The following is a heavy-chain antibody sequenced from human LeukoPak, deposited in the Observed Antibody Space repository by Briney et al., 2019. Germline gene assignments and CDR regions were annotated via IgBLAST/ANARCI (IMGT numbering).Heavy chain of an antibody. V-gene: IGHV4-34*01. CDR2: INHSGIT. CDR3: ARGGYGGNQGAYYPSMDV. Sequence: SETLSLTCAVYGGTFSGYYWSWIRQPPGKGLEWSGEINHSGITNDNPSRKSRVTISVHTSKNQLSLKVTSETAANTAVYYCARGGYGGNQGAYYPSMDVWGKGTTVTVSS. D-gene: IGHD4-23*01. CDR1: GGTFSGYY. J-gene: IGHJ6*03.